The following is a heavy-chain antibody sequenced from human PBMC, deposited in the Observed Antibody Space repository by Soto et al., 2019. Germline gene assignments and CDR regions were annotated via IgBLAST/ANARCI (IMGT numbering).Heavy chain of an antibody. V-gene: IGHV3-30*18. CDR2: ISYDGSNK. CDR1: GFTFSSYG. CDR3: AKDTYYDFWSGYYRPYYYYGMDV. Sequence: QVQLVESGGGVVQPGRSLRLSCAASGFTFSSYGMHWVRQAPGKGLEWVAVISYDGSNKYYADSVKGRFTISRDNSKNTLYLQMNSLRAEDTAVYYCAKDTYYDFWSGYYRPYYYYGMDVW. D-gene: IGHD3-3*01. J-gene: IGHJ6*01.